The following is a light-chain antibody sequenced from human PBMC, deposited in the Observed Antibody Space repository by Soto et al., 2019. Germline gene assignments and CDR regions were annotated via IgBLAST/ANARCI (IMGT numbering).Light chain of an antibody. V-gene: IGLV2-14*01. J-gene: IGLJ1*01. CDR2: EVS. CDR1: SSDVGGYNY. CDR3: SSYTSSSPPSYV. Sequence: QSALTQPASVSGSPGQSITISCTGTSSDVGGYNYVSWYQQHPGKAPKLMIYEVSNRPSGVSNRFSGSKSGNTASLTISGLQAEDEADYYCSSYTSSSPPSYVFGTGTKLTVL.